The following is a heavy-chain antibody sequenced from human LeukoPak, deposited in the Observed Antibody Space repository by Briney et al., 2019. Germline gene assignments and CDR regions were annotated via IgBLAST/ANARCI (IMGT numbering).Heavy chain of an antibody. J-gene: IGHJ5*02. CDR1: GGSISSYY. V-gene: IGHV4-59*08. CDR3: ARYYNWFDP. CDR2: IYYSGST. Sequence: SETLSLTCTVSGGSISSYYWSWIRQPPGKGLEWIGYIYYSGSTNYNPPLKSRVTISVDTSKNQFSLKLSSVTAADTAVYYCARYYNWFDPWGQGTLVTVSS.